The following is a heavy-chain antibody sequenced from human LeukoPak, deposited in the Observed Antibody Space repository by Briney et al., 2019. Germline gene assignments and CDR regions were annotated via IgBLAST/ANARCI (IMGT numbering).Heavy chain of an antibody. CDR2: ISSSSSYI. D-gene: IGHD3-22*01. Sequence: GGSLRLSCAASGFTFSSYSMNWVRQAPGKGLEWVSSISSSSSYIYYADSVKGRFTISRDNAKNSLYLQMNSLRAEDTAVYYCARGITYYYDSSGPDAFDIWGQGTMVTVSS. CDR3: ARGITYYYDSSGPDAFDI. CDR1: GFTFSSYS. V-gene: IGHV3-21*01. J-gene: IGHJ3*02.